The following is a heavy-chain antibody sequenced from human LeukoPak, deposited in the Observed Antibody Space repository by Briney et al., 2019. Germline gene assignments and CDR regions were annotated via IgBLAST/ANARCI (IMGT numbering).Heavy chain of an antibody. CDR1: GFTFSNYG. CDR3: ARGVGATHFDY. V-gene: IGHV3-7*04. Sequence: PGRSLRLSCAASGFTFSNYGMHWVRQAPGKGLEWVAIIKQDGTEKYYVDSVKGRFTISRDNAKNSLYLQMSSLRAEDTAVYYCARGVGATHFDYWGQGTLVTVSS. CDR2: IKQDGTEK. J-gene: IGHJ4*02. D-gene: IGHD1-26*01.